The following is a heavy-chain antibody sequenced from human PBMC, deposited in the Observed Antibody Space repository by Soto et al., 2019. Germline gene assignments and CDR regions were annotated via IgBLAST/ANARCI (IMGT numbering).Heavy chain of an antibody. V-gene: IGHV3-23*01. CDR1: GFTFSSYA. Sequence: GGSLRLSCAASGFTFSSYAMSLVRQAPGKGLEWVSAISGSGGSTYYADSVKGRFTISRDNSKNTLYLQMNSLRAEDTAVYYCAKGDPRGIVVVPAAISYWGQGTLVTVPQ. CDR2: ISGSGGST. J-gene: IGHJ4*02. D-gene: IGHD2-2*01. CDR3: AKGDPRGIVVVPAAISY.